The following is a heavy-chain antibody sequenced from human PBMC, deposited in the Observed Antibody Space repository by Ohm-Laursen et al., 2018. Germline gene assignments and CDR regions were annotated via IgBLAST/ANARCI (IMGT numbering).Heavy chain of an antibody. CDR1: GASISSYY. D-gene: IGHD6-13*01. CDR2: FYHSGGT. J-gene: IGHJ3*01. V-gene: IGHV4-4*08. Sequence: PSETLSLTCLVSGASISSYYWTWIRQPPGKGLEWIGHFYHSGGTNNNPSFKSRVTISIDTSKNQVSLNLNSVTAADTAVYYCASSQSSSWYHAFDVWGQGTMVTVSS. CDR3: ASSQSSSWYHAFDV.